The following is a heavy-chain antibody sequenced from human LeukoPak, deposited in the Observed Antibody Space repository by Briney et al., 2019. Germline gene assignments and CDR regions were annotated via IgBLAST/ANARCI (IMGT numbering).Heavy chain of an antibody. CDR3: ARGRDYYGSGSYYTYYYYYYMDV. D-gene: IGHD3-10*01. CDR1: GFTFSSYS. CDR2: ISSSSSYI. J-gene: IGHJ6*03. Sequence: GGSLRLSCAASGFTFSSYSMNWVRQAPGKGLEWVSSISSSSSYIYYADSVKGRFTISRDNAKNSLYLQMNSLRAEDTAVYYCARGRDYYGSGSYYTYYYYYYMDVWGKGTTVTVSS. V-gene: IGHV3-21*01.